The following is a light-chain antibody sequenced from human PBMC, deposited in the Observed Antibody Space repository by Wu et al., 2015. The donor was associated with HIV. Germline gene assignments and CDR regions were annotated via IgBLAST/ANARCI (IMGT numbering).Light chain of an antibody. Sequence: IQLTQSPSSLSASIGDRVTITCRASQDITTYLAWYQQTPGKAPKVLIYDASTLQSGVPSRFSGSGSGTDFTLTISGLHREDFATYYCQQLNSYPLTFGQGTRLEIK. CDR3: QQLNSYPLT. J-gene: IGKJ5*01. V-gene: IGKV1-9*01. CDR2: DAS. CDR1: QDITTY.